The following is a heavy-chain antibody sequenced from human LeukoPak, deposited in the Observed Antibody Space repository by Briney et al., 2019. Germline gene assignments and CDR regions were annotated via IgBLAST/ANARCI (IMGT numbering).Heavy chain of an antibody. CDR3: ARDLGYSGSYIDY. J-gene: IGHJ4*02. CDR1: GFAFSAYS. V-gene: IGHV3-21*01. Sequence: GGSLRLSCSASGFAFSAYSMNWVRQAPGKGLEWLSSISSSSTYIYYADSVRGRFTISRDNAKNSLYLQMNSLRAEDTAVYYCARDLGYSGSYIDYWGQGSLVTVSS. CDR2: ISSSSTYI. D-gene: IGHD1-26*01.